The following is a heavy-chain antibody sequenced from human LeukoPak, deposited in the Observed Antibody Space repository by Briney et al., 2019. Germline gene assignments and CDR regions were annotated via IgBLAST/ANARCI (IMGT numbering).Heavy chain of an antibody. Sequence: GGSLRLSCAASGFTVSSNYMSWVRQAPGKGLEWVSGISWNSGSIGYADSVKGRFTISRDNAKNSLYLQMNSLRAEDTALYYCAKAKELWFGEFHDAFDIWGQGTMVTVSS. V-gene: IGHV3-9*01. D-gene: IGHD3-10*01. CDR3: AKAKELWFGEFHDAFDI. CDR1: GFTVSSNY. J-gene: IGHJ3*02. CDR2: ISWNSGSI.